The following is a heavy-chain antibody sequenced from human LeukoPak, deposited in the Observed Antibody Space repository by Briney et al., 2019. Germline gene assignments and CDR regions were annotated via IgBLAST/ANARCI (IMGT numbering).Heavy chain of an antibody. V-gene: IGHV1-69*06. D-gene: IGHD5-18*01. CDR2: IIPIFGTA. J-gene: IGHJ5*02. Sequence: ASVKVSCKASGGTFSSYAISWVRQAPGQGLEWMGGIIPIFGTANYAQKFQGRVTITADKSTSTAYMELSSLRSEDTAVYYCARDNVDTAEENWFDPWGQGTLVTVSS. CDR3: ARDNVDTAEENWFDP. CDR1: GGTFSSYA.